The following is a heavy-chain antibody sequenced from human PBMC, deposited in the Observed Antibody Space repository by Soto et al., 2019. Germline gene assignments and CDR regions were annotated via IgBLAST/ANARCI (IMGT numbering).Heavy chain of an antibody. J-gene: IGHJ4*02. V-gene: IGHV4-34*01. Sequence: PSESLSLTCAVYGGSFSGYYWSWIRQPPGKGLEWIGEINHSGSTNYNPSLKSRVTISVDTSKNQFSLKLSSVTAADTAVYYCARGKGLLLWFGELKSGGVAELDYWGQGTLVTVSS. CDR3: ARGKGLLLWFGELKSGGVAELDY. CDR2: INHSGST. D-gene: IGHD3-10*01. CDR1: GGSFSGYY.